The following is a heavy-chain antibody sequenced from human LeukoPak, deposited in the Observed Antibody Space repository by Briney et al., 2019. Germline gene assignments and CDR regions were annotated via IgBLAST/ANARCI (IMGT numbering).Heavy chain of an antibody. CDR3: ASLYLVLGAFDI. CDR1: GGSISSYY. D-gene: IGHD2-8*02. V-gene: IGHV4-59*01. CDR2: IYYSGST. J-gene: IGHJ3*02. Sequence: SETLSLTCTVSGGSISSYYWSWIRQPPGKGLEWIGYIYYSGSTNYNPSLKSRVTISVDTSKNQFSLKLSSVTAADTAVYYCASLYLVLGAFDIWGQGTMVTVSS.